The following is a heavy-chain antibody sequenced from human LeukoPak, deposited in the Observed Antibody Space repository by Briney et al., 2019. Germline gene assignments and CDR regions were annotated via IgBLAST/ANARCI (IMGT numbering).Heavy chain of an antibody. CDR2: ISAYNGNT. D-gene: IGHD3-10*01. J-gene: IGHJ3*02. CDR3: AKTVIWFGTPHDAFDI. CDR1: GYTFTSYG. Sequence: ASVKVSCKASGYTFTSYGISWVRQAPGQGLEWMGWISAYNGNTNFPQKLQGRVTLTTDTSTSTAYMELRSLRSDDTAVYYCAKTVIWFGTPHDAFDIWGQGTMVTVSS. V-gene: IGHV1-18*01.